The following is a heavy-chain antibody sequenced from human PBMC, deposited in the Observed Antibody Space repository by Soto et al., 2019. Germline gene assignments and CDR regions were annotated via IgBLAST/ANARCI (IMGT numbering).Heavy chain of an antibody. V-gene: IGHV5-51*01. CDR3: ARQGKDGHNQGYGMDV. CDR1: GDSFNTYW. CDR2: THPGDSET. J-gene: IGHJ6*02. Sequence: GESLKISCKGSGDSFNTYWIACVRQMPGKGLEWMGITHPGDSETRYSPSFEGQVTISADKSISTAYLQWSSLKASDTAMYYCARQGKDGHNQGYGMDVWGQGTTVTVSS.